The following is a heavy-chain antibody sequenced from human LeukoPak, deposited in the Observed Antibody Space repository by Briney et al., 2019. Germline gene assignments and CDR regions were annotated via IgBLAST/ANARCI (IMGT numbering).Heavy chain of an antibody. V-gene: IGHV1-58*02. CDR2: IVVGSGNT. CDR1: GFTFTSSA. CDR3: AAGKRGYSGYDG. D-gene: IGHD5-12*01. Sequence: SVKVSCKASGFTFTSSAMQWVRQARGQRLEWIGWIVVGSGNTDYAQKFQERVTITRDMSTSTAYMELSSLRSEDKAVYYCAAGKRGYSGYDGWGQGTLVTVSS. J-gene: IGHJ4*02.